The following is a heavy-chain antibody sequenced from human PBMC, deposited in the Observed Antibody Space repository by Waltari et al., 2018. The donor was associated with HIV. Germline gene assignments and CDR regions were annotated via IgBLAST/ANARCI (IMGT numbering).Heavy chain of an antibody. V-gene: IGHV1-2*02. J-gene: IGHJ4*02. CDR1: GYTFTGYY. D-gene: IGHD3-22*01. Sequence: QVQLVQSGAAVKKPGASVKVSCKASGYTFTGYYVHWVRQAPGQGLEWMGWINPNSGGTNYAQKFQGRVTMTRDTSITTAYMEVSRLRSDDTAVYYCARVPYYYDTSAYPDYWGQGTLVTVSS. CDR2: INPNSGGT. CDR3: ARVPYYYDTSAYPDY.